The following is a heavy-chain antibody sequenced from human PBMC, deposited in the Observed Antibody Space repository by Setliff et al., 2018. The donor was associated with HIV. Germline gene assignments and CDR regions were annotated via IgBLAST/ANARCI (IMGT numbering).Heavy chain of an antibody. J-gene: IGHJ4*02. V-gene: IGHV1-8*01. CDR2: LNPNSGNT. CDR3: ARDRITMVRGVISGGFDY. Sequence: ASVKVSCKASGYTFTSYDITWVRQATGQGLEWMGWLNPNSGNTGFTQKFQGRVTMTRNTSISTAYMELSSLRSEDTAVYYCARDRITMVRGVISGGFDYWGQGTLVTVSS. D-gene: IGHD3-10*01. CDR1: GYTFTSYD.